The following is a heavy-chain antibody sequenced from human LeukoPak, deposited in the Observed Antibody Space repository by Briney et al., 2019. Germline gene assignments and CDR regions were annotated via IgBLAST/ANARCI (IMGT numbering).Heavy chain of an antibody. CDR2: ISGSGGST. V-gene: IGHV3-23*01. CDR3: AKDLAAPGYYYYMDV. Sequence: GSLRLSCAASGFTFSSYAMSWVRQAPGKGLEWVSAISGSGGSTYYADSVKGRFTISRDNSKNTLYLQMNSLRAEDTAVYYCAKDLAAPGYYYYMDVWGKGTTVTVPS. J-gene: IGHJ6*03. D-gene: IGHD6-13*01. CDR1: GFTFSSYA.